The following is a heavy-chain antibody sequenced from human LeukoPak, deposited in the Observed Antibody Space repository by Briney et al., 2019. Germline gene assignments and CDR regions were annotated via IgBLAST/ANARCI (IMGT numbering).Heavy chain of an antibody. J-gene: IGHJ4*02. D-gene: IGHD2-2*02. CDR2: ISGSGGST. CDR1: GFTFSSYA. CDR3: AKGLGGERYCISTSCYTADY. Sequence: GGSLRLSCAASGFTFSSYAISWVRQAPGKGLEWVSAISGSGGSTYYADSVKGRFTISRDNSKNTLYLQMNSLRAEDTAVYYCAKGLGGERYCISTSCYTADYWGQGTLVTVSS. V-gene: IGHV3-23*01.